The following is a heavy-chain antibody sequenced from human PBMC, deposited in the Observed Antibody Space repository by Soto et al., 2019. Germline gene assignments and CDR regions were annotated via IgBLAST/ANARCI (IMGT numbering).Heavy chain of an antibody. CDR2: VYYSGST. CDR3: ASLRSRIDY. Sequence: QLQLQESGLGLVRPSETLSLSCNVSGGSISSSSYYWGWIRQPPGKGLEWIGSVYYSGSTFCNPSLRSRVTISVDTSKNQFSLNLSSVTAGDTAVYYCASLRSRIDYWGQGTLVTVSS. D-gene: IGHD3-10*01. V-gene: IGHV4-39*01. CDR1: GGSISSSSYY. J-gene: IGHJ4*02.